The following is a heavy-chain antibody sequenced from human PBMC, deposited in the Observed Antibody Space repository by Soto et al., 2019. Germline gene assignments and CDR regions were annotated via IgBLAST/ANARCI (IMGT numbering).Heavy chain of an antibody. V-gene: IGHV3-30-3*01. CDR1: GFTFSTYA. CDR2: MSYDGTNK. CDR3: ARDRYCTNGVCYRYGYGMDV. J-gene: IGHJ6*02. Sequence: GGSLRLSCAASGFTFSTYAMLWVRQAPGKGLEWVAVMSYDGTNKYYTDSVKGRFTISRDNSKNTLYLQMNSLRAEDTAVYYCARDRYCTNGVCYRYGYGMDVWGQGTTVTVSS. D-gene: IGHD2-8*01.